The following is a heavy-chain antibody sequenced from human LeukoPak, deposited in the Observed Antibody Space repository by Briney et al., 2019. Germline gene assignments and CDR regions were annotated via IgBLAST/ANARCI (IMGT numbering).Heavy chain of an antibody. V-gene: IGHV3-30-3*01. D-gene: IGHD3-3*01. CDR1: GFTFSSYA. CDR3: ARGGSGPKYYYYGMDV. CDR2: ISYDGSNK. Sequence: GRSLRLSCAASGFTFSSYAMHWVRQAPGKGLEWVAVISYDGSNKYYADSAKGRFTISRDNSKNTLYLQMNSLRAEDTAVYYCARGGSGPKYYYYGMDVWGQGTTVTVSS. J-gene: IGHJ6*02.